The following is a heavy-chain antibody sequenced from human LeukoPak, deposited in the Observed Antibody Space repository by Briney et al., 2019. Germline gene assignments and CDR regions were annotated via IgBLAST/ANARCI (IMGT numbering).Heavy chain of an antibody. D-gene: IGHD6-19*01. Sequence: GGSLRLSCAASGFTFSDYYMSWIRQAPGKGLEWVSYISSSGSTIYYADSVKGRFTISRDNAKNSLYLQMNSLRAEDTALYYCAKDSAEQWLVDEGAFDIWGQGTMVTVSS. CDR1: GFTFSDYY. CDR2: ISSSGSTI. V-gene: IGHV3-11*01. CDR3: AKDSAEQWLVDEGAFDI. J-gene: IGHJ3*02.